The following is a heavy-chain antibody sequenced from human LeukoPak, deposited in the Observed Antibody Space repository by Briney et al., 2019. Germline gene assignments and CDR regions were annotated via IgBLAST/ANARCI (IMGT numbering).Heavy chain of an antibody. D-gene: IGHD3-10*01. CDR3: AKGHGSGSVIKNNWFDP. CDR2: ISWNSGSI. Sequence: GGSLRLSCAASGCTFDDYAMHWVRQAPGKGLEWVSGISWNSGSIGYADSVKGRFTISRDNAKNSLYLQMNSLRAEDTALYYCAKGHGSGSVIKNNWFDPWGQGTLVTVSS. V-gene: IGHV3-9*01. J-gene: IGHJ5*02. CDR1: GCTFDDYA.